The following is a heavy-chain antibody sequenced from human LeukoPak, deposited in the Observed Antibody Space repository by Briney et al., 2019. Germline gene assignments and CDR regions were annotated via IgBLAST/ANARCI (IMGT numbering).Heavy chain of an antibody. CDR2: INHSGST. CDR3: ARGVMTTVTNGDY. V-gene: IGHV4-34*01. D-gene: IGHD4-17*01. J-gene: IGHJ4*02. CDR1: GFTFSNYA. Sequence: PGGSLRLSCAASGFTFSNYAMSWIRQPPGKGLEWIGEINHSGSTNYNPSLKSRVTISVDTSKNQFSLKLSSVTAADTAVYYCARGVMTTVTNGDYWGQGTLVTVSS.